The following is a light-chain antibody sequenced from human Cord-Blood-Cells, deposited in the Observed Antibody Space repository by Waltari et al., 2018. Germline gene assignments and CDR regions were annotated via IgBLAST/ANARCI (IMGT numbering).Light chain of an antibody. V-gene: IGLV2-14*01. J-gene: IGLJ2*01. CDR2: DVS. CDR3: SSYTSSSTV. Sequence: QSALTQPASVSGSPGQSITISCTGTSSDVGGYNYVSWYQQHPGKAPKLMIYDVSNRPSGVSTRFSGYKSGSTASLTISGLQAEDEADYYCSSYTSSSTVFGGGTKLTVL. CDR1: SSDVGGYNY.